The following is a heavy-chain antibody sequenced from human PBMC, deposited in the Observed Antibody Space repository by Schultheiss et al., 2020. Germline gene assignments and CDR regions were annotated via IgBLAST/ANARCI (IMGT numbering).Heavy chain of an antibody. CDR1: GYTFTSYY. CDR3: AREYSGYDDITIFDY. Sequence: ASVKVSCKASGYTFTSYYMHWVRQAPGQGLEWMGIINPSGGSTSYAQKFQGRVTMTRDTSTSTVYMELSSLRSEDTAVYYCAREYSGYDDITIFDYWGQGTLVTVSS. V-gene: IGHV1-46*01. J-gene: IGHJ4*02. CDR2: INPSGGST. D-gene: IGHD5-12*01.